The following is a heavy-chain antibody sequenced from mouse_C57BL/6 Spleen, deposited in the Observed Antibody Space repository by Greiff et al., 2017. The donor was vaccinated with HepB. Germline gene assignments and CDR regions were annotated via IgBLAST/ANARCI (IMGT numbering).Heavy chain of an antibody. CDR2: IHPNSGST. V-gene: IGHV1-64*01. D-gene: IGHD1-1*01. J-gene: IGHJ2*01. Sequence: QVQLQQPGAELVKPGASVKLSCKASGYTFTSYWMHWVKQRPGQGLEWIGMIHPNSGSTNYNEKFKSKATLTVDKSSSTAYMQLSSLTSEDSAVYYCAREDTTDYLDYWGQGTTLTVSS. CDR1: GYTFTSYW. CDR3: AREDTTDYLDY.